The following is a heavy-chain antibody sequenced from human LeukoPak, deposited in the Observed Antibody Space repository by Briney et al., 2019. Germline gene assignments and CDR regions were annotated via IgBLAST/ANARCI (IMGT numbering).Heavy chain of an antibody. CDR2: ISSSSSTI. J-gene: IGHJ5*02. CDR1: GFTFSSYS. CDR3: ARAAYYYDSSGYYGGWFDP. V-gene: IGHV3-48*02. D-gene: IGHD3-22*01. Sequence: SGGSLRLSCAASGFTFSSYSMNWVRQAPGKGLEWVSYISSSSSTIYYADSVKGRFTISRDNAKNSLYLQMNSLRDEDTAVYYCARAAYYYDSSGYYGGWFDPWGQGTLVTVSS.